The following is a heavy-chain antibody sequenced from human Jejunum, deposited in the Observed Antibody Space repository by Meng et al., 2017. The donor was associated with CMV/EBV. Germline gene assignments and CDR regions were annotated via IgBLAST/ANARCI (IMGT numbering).Heavy chain of an antibody. CDR3: ASRPGAIFGVVIIPNFDY. J-gene: IGHJ4*02. D-gene: IGHD3-3*01. V-gene: IGHV3-20*03. CDR1: DEYG. CDR2: INWNGGSR. Sequence: DEYGMTWVRQAPGKGLEWVSGINWNGGSRGYADSVKGRFSISRDNSKNTVYLQMNSLRAEDTAVYYCASRPGAIFGVVIIPNFDYWGQGTLVTVSS.